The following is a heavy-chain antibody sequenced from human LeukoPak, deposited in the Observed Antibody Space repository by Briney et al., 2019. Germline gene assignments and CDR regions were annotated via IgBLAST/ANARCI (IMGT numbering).Heavy chain of an antibody. D-gene: IGHD5-18*01. CDR1: GVSISGHS. J-gene: IGHJ4*02. CDR2: VYDSGTT. Sequence: SETLSLTCTVSGVSISGHSWSWIRQPPGKGLGWIGYVYDSGTTNYNPSLKSRITISVDTSNNQSSLKLSSVTAADTALYYCARLSGYSYTDSWGRGTLVTVSS. CDR3: ARLSGYSYTDS. V-gene: IGHV4-59*08.